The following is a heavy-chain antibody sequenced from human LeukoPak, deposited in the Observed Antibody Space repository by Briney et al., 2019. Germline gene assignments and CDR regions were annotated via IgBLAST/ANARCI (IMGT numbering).Heavy chain of an antibody. CDR2: INHSGSI. J-gene: IGHJ4*02. Sequence: SETLSLTCAVYGGSFSGYYWSWIRQPPGKGLEWIGEINHSGSINYNPSLKSRVTISVDTSKNQFSLKLSSVTAADTAVYYCARGRAATLRFLEWLPDYFDYWGQGTLVTVSS. CDR1: GGSFSGYY. D-gene: IGHD3-3*01. V-gene: IGHV4-34*01. CDR3: ARGRAATLRFLEWLPDYFDY.